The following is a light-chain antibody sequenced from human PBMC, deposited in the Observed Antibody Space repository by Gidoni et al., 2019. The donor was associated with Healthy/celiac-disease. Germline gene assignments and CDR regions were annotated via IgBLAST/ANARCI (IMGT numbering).Light chain of an antibody. CDR2: WAS. Sequence: DIVMTQPPDSLAGSLGERATINCKSSQSVLYSSNNKNYLAWYQQKPGQPPKLLIYWASTRESGVPDRFSGSGSGTDFTLTISSLQAEDVAVYYCQQYYSTPPYTFGQGTKLEIK. V-gene: IGKV4-1*01. J-gene: IGKJ2*01. CDR3: QQYYSTPPYT. CDR1: QSVLYSSNNKNY.